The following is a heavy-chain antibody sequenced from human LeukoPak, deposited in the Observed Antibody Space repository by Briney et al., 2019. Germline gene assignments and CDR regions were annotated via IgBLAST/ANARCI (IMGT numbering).Heavy chain of an antibody. Sequence: SVKASCKASGGTFSSYAISWVRQAPGQGLEWMGRIIPIFGIANYAQKFQGRVTITADKSTSTAYMELSSLRSEDTAVYYCARASSAEQLVTAWGQGTLVTVSS. CDR1: GGTFSSYA. J-gene: IGHJ5*02. V-gene: IGHV1-69*04. D-gene: IGHD6-6*01. CDR3: ARASSAEQLVTA. CDR2: IIPIFGIA.